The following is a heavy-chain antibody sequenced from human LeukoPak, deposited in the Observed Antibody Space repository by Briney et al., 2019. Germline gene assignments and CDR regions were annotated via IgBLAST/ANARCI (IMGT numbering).Heavy chain of an antibody. CDR3: ERPYYYDSSDYYTLLRE. V-gene: IGHV1-69*13. D-gene: IGHD3-22*01. CDR2: IIPIFGTA. J-gene: IGHJ4*02. CDR1: GGTFSSDA. Sequence: AVKVSCKASGGTFSSDASSWVRQGPRQGLESVGGIIPIFGTANYAQKFQGRVTITADESTSTGYMELSSLTSEDMAVYYCERPYYYDSSDYYTLLREWGPPSPVKVSS.